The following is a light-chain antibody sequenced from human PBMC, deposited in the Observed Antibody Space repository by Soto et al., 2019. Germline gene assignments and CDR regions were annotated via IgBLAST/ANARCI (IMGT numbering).Light chain of an antibody. CDR1: QSISTY. Sequence: DIQMTQSPSSLSASVGDRVTITCRASQSISTYLNWYQQKVGKAPKLLIYAASSLQRGVPSMFSGSASGTDFTLTISSLQPEDFATYYCQQSYSTPRTFGQGTKLEIK. V-gene: IGKV1-39*01. CDR2: AAS. J-gene: IGKJ2*02. CDR3: QQSYSTPRT.